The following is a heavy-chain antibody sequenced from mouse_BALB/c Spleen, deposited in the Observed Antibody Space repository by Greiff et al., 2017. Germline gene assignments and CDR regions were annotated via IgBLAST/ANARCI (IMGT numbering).Heavy chain of an antibody. V-gene: IGHV1-5*01. CDR1: GYTFTSYW. CDR3: TRSGYGNSVVDY. D-gene: IGHD2-10*02. J-gene: IGHJ2*01. CDR2: IYPGNSDT. Sequence: VQLQQPGAELVKPGASVKLSCKASGYTFTSYWMHWVKQRPGQGLEWIGAIYPGNSDTSYNQKFKGKAKLTAVTSTSTAYMELSSLTNEDSAVYYCTRSGYGNSVVDYWGQGTTLTVSS.